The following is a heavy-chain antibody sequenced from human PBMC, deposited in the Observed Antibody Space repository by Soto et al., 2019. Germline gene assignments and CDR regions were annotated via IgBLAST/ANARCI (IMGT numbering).Heavy chain of an antibody. V-gene: IGHV1-69*01. D-gene: IGHD2-15*01. CDR1: GGTFSSYA. CDR3: ARALFLGYCSGGSCYSTGGDFDY. Sequence: QVQLVQSGAEVKKPGSSVKVSCKASGGTFSSYAISWVRQAPGQGLEWMGGLIPIFGTANYAQKFQGRVTITADESTSTAYMELRSLRSEDTAVYYCARALFLGYCSGGSCYSTGGDFDYWGQGTLVTVSS. J-gene: IGHJ4*02. CDR2: LIPIFGTA.